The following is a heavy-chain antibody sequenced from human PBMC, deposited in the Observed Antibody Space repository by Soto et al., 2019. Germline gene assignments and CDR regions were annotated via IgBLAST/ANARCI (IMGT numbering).Heavy chain of an antibody. D-gene: IGHD3-16*01. CDR3: ARWGTTGGFDL. CDR2: TSYDGNNK. V-gene: IGHV3-30*19. Sequence: QVQLVESGGGVVQPGTSLRLSCAASGFRFKSFVMHWVRQAPGKGLEWVAFTSYDGNNKDYGDSVKGRFTVSRDNSQNTLHLQKDGLRPEDTALYYCARWGTTGGFDLWGQGLLVSVSS. J-gene: IGHJ4*02. CDR1: GFRFKSFV.